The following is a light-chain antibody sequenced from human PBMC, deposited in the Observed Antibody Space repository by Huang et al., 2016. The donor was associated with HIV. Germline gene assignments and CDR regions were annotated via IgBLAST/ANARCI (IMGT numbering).Light chain of an antibody. Sequence: EIVMTQSPATLSVSPGETATVSCRASQSVSSNLAWYQQKPGQPPRPLIYGASTRAAGIPARFGGSGSGTEFTLTIGSLQSEDSALYYCQQYNNWPGCTFGQGTKLEIK. CDR2: GAS. V-gene: IGKV3-15*01. CDR1: QSVSSN. CDR3: QQYNNWPGCT. J-gene: IGKJ2*02.